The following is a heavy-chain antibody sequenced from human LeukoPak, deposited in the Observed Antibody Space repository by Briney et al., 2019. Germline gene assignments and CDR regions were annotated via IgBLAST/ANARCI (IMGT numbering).Heavy chain of an antibody. CDR1: GFTLSVYW. Sequence: PGASLRLSCAASGFTLSVYWMTWVRQAPGQGLEWVANIKQDGSERYYVDSVKGRFTISRDDAKHSLYLQMTSLRVEDTAVYYCARDIVVVTKTAWFVPWGQGTRVTVSS. CDR3: ARDIVVVTKTAWFVP. CDR2: IKQDGSER. V-gene: IGHV3-7*05. J-gene: IGHJ5*02. D-gene: IGHD3-22*01.